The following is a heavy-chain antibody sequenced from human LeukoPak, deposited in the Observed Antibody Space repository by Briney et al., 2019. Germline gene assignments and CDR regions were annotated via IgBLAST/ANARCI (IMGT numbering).Heavy chain of an antibody. Sequence: PGGSLRLSCAVSGFTFTNYWMSWARQSPGKGLEWVANIYLDGSRAYYVDSVKGRFTISRDNSKNTLFLQMNSLRAEDTAIYYCAKDMGYCSSATCYGLDYWGQGTLVTVSS. V-gene: IGHV3-7*03. J-gene: IGHJ4*02. CDR1: GFTFTNYW. CDR2: IYLDGSRA. D-gene: IGHD2-2*01. CDR3: AKDMGYCSSATCYGLDY.